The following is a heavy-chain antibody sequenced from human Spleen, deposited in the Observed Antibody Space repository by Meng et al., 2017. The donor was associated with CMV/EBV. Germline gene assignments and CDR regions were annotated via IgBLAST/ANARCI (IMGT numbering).Heavy chain of an antibody. CDR2: IKRDGSEK. Sequence: GESLKISCAASGFSFSDYWMSWVRQSPGKGLEWVANIKRDGSEKYYVDSVKGRFTISRDNAKNTLYLQMNSLRAEDTAVYYCAKDYLASGIYYYFDYWGQGTLVTVSS. J-gene: IGHJ4*02. D-gene: IGHD1-26*01. CDR3: AKDYLASGIYYYFDY. V-gene: IGHV3-7*03. CDR1: GFSFSDYW.